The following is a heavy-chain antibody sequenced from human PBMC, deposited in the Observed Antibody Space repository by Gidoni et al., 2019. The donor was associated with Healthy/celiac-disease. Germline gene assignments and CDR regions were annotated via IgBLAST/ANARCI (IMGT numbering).Heavy chain of an antibody. CDR2: ISGSGGST. Sequence: EVQLLESGGGLVQPGGSLSLSCAASGFTFSSYAMSWVRQAPGKGLEWVSAISGSGGSTYYADSVKGRFTISRDNSKNTLYLQMNSLRAEDTAVYYCATPNSSGWYNHFDYWGQGTLVTVSS. CDR1: GFTFSSYA. V-gene: IGHV3-23*01. CDR3: ATPNSSGWYNHFDY. D-gene: IGHD6-19*01. J-gene: IGHJ4*02.